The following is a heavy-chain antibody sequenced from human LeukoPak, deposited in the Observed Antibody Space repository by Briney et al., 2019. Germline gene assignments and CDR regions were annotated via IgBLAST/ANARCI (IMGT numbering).Heavy chain of an antibody. D-gene: IGHD6-13*01. J-gene: IGHJ6*03. Sequence: GASVKVSCKVSGYTLTELSMHWVRQAPGKGLEWMGGIIPIFGTANYAQKFQGRVTITADEPTSTAYMELSSLRSEDTAVYYCASAYSQQQLAFYTDVWGKGTTVTVSS. CDR1: GYTLTELS. V-gene: IGHV1-69*13. CDR3: ASAYSQQQLAFYTDV. CDR2: IIPIFGTA.